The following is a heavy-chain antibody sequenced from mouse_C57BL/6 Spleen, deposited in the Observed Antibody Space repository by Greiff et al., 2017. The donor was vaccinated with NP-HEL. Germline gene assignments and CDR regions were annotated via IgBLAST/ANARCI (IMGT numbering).Heavy chain of an antibody. CDR1: GYTFTSYW. D-gene: IGHD1-1*01. J-gene: IGHJ2*01. Sequence: QVQLKQPGAELVRPGSSVKLSCKASGYTFTSYWMHWVKQRPIQGLEWIGNIDPSDSETHYNQKFKDKATLTVDKSSSTAYMQLSSLTSEDSAVYYCARGGYGSGPFDYWGQGTTLTVSS. V-gene: IGHV1-52*01. CDR2: IDPSDSET. CDR3: ARGGYGSGPFDY.